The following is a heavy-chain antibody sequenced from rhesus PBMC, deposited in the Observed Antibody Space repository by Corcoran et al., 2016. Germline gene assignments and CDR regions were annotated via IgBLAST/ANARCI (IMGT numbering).Heavy chain of an antibody. CDR1: GGSFSSYW. CDR3: ARRRGLLHFFDY. D-gene: IGHD3-28*01. Sequence: QVQLQESGPGLVKPSETLSLTCAVSGGSFSSYWWGWIRQPPGKGLEWIGSIDGSSGITADTPTRKRRTAISRDTTKNQFSLKLRSVTAADTAVYYCARRRGLLHFFDYWGQGVLVTVSS. J-gene: IGHJ4*01. V-gene: IGHV4-160*01. CDR2: IDGSSGIT.